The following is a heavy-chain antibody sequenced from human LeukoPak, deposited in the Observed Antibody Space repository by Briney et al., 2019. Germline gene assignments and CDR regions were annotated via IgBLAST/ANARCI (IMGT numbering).Heavy chain of an antibody. CDR1: GGSISSSNW. CDR2: IYHSGST. V-gene: IGHV4-4*02. CDR3: ARRAVLRAFQH. Sequence: KSSGTLSLTCAVSGGSISSSNWWSWVRQPPGKGLEWIGEIYHSGSTNYNPSLTSRVTISVDKSKNQFSLKLSSVTAADTAVYYCARRAVLRAFQHWGQGTLVTVSS. J-gene: IGHJ1*01. D-gene: IGHD3-10*01.